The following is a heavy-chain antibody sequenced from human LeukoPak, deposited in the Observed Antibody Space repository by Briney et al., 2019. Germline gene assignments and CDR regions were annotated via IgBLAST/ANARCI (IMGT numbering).Heavy chain of an antibody. J-gene: IGHJ4*02. CDR3: ARDRVLAAKRMVRGEPGY. D-gene: IGHD3-10*01. Sequence: GASVKLSCKASGYTFTGYYMHWVRQAPGQGLEWMGWINPNSGGTNYAQKFQGRVTMTRDTSISTAYMALSRLRSDDTAVYYCARDRVLAAKRMVRGEPGYWGQGTLVTVSS. V-gene: IGHV1-2*02. CDR1: GYTFTGYY. CDR2: INPNSGGT.